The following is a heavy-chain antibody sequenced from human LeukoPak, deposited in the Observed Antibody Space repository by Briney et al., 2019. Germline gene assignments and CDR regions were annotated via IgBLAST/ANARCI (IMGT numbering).Heavy chain of an antibody. CDR3: ARSDSSGYFDY. D-gene: IGHD3-22*01. CDR1: GGSFSGYY. V-gene: IGHV4-34*01. J-gene: IGHJ4*02. CDR2: INHSGST. Sequence: PSETLSLTCAVYGGSFSGYYWSWIRQPPGKGLEWIGEINHSGSTNYNPSLKSRVTISVDTSKNQFSLKLSSVTAADTAVYYCARSDSSGYFDYWGQGTLVTVST.